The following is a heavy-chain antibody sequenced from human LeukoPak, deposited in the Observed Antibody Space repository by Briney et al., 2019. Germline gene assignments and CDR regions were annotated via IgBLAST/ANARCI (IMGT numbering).Heavy chain of an antibody. J-gene: IGHJ6*03. CDR1: GGSISSYY. CDR2: IYYSGST. Sequence: SETLSLTCTVSGGSISSYYWSWIRQPPGKGLEWIGYIYYSGSTNYNSSLKSRVTISVDTSKNQFSLKLSSVTAADTAVYYCARQGYCSGGSCPHYYYYYYMDVWGKGTTVTVSS. CDR3: ARQGYCSGGSCPHYYYYYYMDV. D-gene: IGHD2-15*01. V-gene: IGHV4-59*08.